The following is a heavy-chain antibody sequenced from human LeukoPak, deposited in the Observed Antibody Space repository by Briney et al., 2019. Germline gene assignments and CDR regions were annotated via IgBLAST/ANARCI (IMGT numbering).Heavy chain of an antibody. CDR3: ARAGSTAMVTPFDY. CDR2: ISSSSSYI. J-gene: IGHJ4*02. D-gene: IGHD5-18*01. CDR1: GFTFSSYS. Sequence: PGGSLRLSCAASGFTFSSYSMNWVRQAPGKGLEWVSSISSSSSYIYYADSVKGRFTISRDNAKNSLYLQMNSLRAEDTAVYHCARAGSTAMVTPFDYWGQGTLVTVSS. V-gene: IGHV3-21*01.